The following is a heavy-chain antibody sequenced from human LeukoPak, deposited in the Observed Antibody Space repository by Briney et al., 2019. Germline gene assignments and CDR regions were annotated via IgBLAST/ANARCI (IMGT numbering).Heavy chain of an antibody. V-gene: IGHV3-30*02. Sequence: PGGSLRLSCAASGFTFSSYGMHWVRQAPGKGLEWVAFIRYDGSNKYFADSVKGRFTISRDNSKNTLYLQMNSLRAEDTAVYYCAKSRGSTVVTPGYFDYWGQGTLVTVSS. D-gene: IGHD4-23*01. J-gene: IGHJ4*02. CDR1: GFTFSSYG. CDR2: IRYDGSNK. CDR3: AKSRGSTVVTPGYFDY.